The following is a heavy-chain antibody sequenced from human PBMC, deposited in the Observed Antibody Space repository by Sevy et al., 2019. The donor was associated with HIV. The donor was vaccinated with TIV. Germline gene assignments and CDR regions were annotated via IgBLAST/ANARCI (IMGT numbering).Heavy chain of an antibody. Sequence: ASVKVSCKASGDTFRKYVISWVRQAPGQGLEWMGGIIPVYGTTNYALKCQARVTFTADASTSTVYMELSRLRSEDTAVYYCARDMTCGGDCYYFDNWGQGTLVTVSS. V-gene: IGHV1-69*13. J-gene: IGHJ4*02. CDR2: IIPVYGTT. D-gene: IGHD2-21*02. CDR1: GDTFRKYV. CDR3: ARDMTCGGDCYYFDN.